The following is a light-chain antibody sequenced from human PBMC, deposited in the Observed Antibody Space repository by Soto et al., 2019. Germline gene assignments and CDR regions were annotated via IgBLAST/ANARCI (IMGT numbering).Light chain of an antibody. Sequence: QSVLTQPPSVSGAPGQRVTISCTGSSSNIGAGYDVHWYQQLPGTAPKLLIYCNSNRPSGVPDRFSGSKSGTSASLAITWIQAADEDDYCQSYDSSLSGWVFGGGTKMTVL. CDR2: CNS. CDR3: QSYDSSLSGWV. V-gene: IGLV1-40*01. CDR1: SSNIGAGYD. J-gene: IGLJ3*02.